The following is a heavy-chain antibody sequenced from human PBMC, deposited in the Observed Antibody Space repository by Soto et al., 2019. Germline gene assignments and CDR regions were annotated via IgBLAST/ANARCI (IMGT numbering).Heavy chain of an antibody. CDR1: GVMFSSFA. D-gene: IGHD4-17*01. CDR3: ARRTTGVSCVYY. V-gene: IGHV3-30-3*01. CDR2: ISYDGSNI. J-gene: IGHJ4*02. Sequence: GGSLRLSCAASGVMFSSFARYWVRQAPGKGLEWVAVISYDGSNIYYAHSVKGRFTISRDKSKKTLYLQMNSLRIEATAVFYCARRTTGVSCVYYRGQGTLVTVSS.